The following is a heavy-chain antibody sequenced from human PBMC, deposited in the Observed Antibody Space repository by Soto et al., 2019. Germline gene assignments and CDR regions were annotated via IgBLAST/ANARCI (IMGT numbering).Heavy chain of an antibody. CDR1: GFSLSTSAMC. D-gene: IGHD6-13*01. J-gene: IGHJ4*02. CDR3: ARTRAADGSFLFDY. V-gene: IGHV2-70*01. CDR2: IDWGDEK. Sequence: SGPTLVNPTQTLTLTCTFSGFSLSTSAMCVSWIRQPPGKTLDWLAVIDWGDEKFYSTSLKTRLTISKDTSNNQVVLTMTNMDPEDTGTYYCARTRAADGSFLFDYWGQGTLVTVSS.